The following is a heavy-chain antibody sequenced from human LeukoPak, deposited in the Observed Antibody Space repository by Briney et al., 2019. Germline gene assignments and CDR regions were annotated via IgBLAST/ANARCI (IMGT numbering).Heavy chain of an antibody. J-gene: IGHJ3*02. Sequence: GGSLRLSCAASGFTFSSYWMSWVRQAPGKGLEWVANKKQDGSEKYYVDSVKGRFTISRDNAKNSLYLQMNSLRAEDTAVYYCARTYYDFWSGYDAFDIWGQGTMVTVSS. D-gene: IGHD3-3*01. V-gene: IGHV3-7*01. CDR3: ARTYYDFWSGYDAFDI. CDR2: KKQDGSEK. CDR1: GFTFSSYW.